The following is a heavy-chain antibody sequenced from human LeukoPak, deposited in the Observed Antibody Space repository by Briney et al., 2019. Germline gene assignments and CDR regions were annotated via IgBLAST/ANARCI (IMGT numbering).Heavy chain of an antibody. CDR2: ISSSSSYI. D-gene: IGHD3-3*01. V-gene: IGHV3-21*01. Sequence: PGGSLRLSCAASGFTFSSYSMNWVRQAPGKGLEWVSSISSSSSYIYYADSVKGRFTISRDNAKNSLYLQMNSLRAEDTAVYYCARAYDFWSGYPHYYYYGMDVWGQGTTVTVSS. J-gene: IGHJ6*02. CDR1: GFTFSSYS. CDR3: ARAYDFWSGYPHYYYYGMDV.